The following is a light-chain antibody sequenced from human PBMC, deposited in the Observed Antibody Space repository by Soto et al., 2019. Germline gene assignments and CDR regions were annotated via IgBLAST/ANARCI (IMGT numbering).Light chain of an antibody. CDR1: SSDVGGYNY. J-gene: IGLJ2*01. CDR3: SSYAGSNNVV. Sequence: QSALTQPPSASGSPGQSVTISCTGTSSDVGGYNYVSWYQQHPGKAPKLMIYEVSKRPSGVPDRFSGSKSGNTASLTVSGLQAEDEAEYHCSSYAGSNNVVFGGGTKLTVL. V-gene: IGLV2-8*01. CDR2: EVS.